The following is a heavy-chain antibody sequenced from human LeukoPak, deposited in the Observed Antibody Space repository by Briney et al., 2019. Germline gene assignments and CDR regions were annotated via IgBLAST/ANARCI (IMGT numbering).Heavy chain of an antibody. D-gene: IGHD6-13*01. CDR3: AKDSYSSSWYNDY. Sequence: GGSLRLSCAASGFTFSSYAMSWVRQAPGRGLEWVSAISGSGGSTYYADSVKGRFTISRDNSRNTLYLQMNSLRAEDTAVYYCAKDSYSSSWYNDYWGQGTLVTVSS. V-gene: IGHV3-23*01. CDR1: GFTFSSYA. J-gene: IGHJ4*02. CDR2: ISGSGGST.